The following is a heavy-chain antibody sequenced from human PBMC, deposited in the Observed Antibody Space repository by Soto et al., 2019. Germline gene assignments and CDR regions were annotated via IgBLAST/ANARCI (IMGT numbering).Heavy chain of an antibody. V-gene: IGHV4-30-2*01. CDR1: GGSISSGGYS. D-gene: IGHD5-12*01. CDR2: IYHSGST. J-gene: IGHJ4*02. Sequence: TLSLTCAVSGGSISSGGYSWSWIRQPPGKGLEWIGYIYHSGSTYYNPSLKSRVTIPVDRSKNQFSLKLSSVTAADTAVYYCARAYGGYADYWGQGALVTVSS. CDR3: ARAYGGYADY.